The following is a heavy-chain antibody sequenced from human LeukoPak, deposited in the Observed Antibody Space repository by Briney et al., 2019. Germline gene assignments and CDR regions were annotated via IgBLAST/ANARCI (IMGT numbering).Heavy chain of an antibody. D-gene: IGHD3-22*01. CDR1: GLTVSSNY. V-gene: IGHV3-53*01. CDR2: IYSGGAT. CDR3: ARDRDISGYIFDY. J-gene: IGHJ4*02. Sequence: KAGGSLRLSCAASGLTVSSNYMRWVRQAPGKGLEWVSVIYSGGATYYADSVKGRFTISRDNSKNTFYLQMNSLRVEDTALYYCARDRDISGYIFDYWGRGTLVTVSS.